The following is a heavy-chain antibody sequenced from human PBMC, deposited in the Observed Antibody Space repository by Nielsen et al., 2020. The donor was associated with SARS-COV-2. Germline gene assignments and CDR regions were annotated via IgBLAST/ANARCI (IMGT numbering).Heavy chain of an antibody. J-gene: IGHJ6*02. CDR3: AADSGIYDILTGSQYYYYGMDV. Sequence: CVRQAPGHGLAWMGGIIPIFGTANYAQKFQGRVTITTDESTSTAYMELSSLRSEDTAVYYCAADSGIYDILTGSQYYYYGMDVWGQGTTVTVSS. D-gene: IGHD3-9*01. CDR2: IIPIFGTA. V-gene: IGHV1-69*05.